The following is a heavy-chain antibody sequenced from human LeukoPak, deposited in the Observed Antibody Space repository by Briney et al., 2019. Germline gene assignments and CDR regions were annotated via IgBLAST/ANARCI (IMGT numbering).Heavy chain of an antibody. D-gene: IGHD3-22*01. CDR3: ARAAYYYYDSSGYYQD. V-gene: IGHV1-18*01. J-gene: IGHJ4*02. CDR2: ISGYNGNT. Sequence: EASVKVSCKASGYTFTSYGISWVRQAPGQGLEWMGWISGYNGNTNYAQKLQGRVTMTTDTSTSTAYMELRSLRSDDTAVYYCARAAYYYYDSSGYYQDWGQGTLVTVSS. CDR1: GYTFTSYG.